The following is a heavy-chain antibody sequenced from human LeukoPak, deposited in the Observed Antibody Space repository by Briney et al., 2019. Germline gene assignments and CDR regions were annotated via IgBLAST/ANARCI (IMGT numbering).Heavy chain of an antibody. D-gene: IGHD2-2*01. J-gene: IGHJ4*02. CDR3: ATDRLGYCSSTSCYFDY. Sequence: ASVTVSYKVSGYTLNELSMHWVRQAPGKGLEWMGGFDAEDGETIYAQKFQGRVTMTEDTSTDTAYMELSSLRSEDTAVYHCATDRLGYCSSTSCYFDYWGQGTLVTVSS. CDR1: GYTLNELS. V-gene: IGHV1-24*01. CDR2: FDAEDGET.